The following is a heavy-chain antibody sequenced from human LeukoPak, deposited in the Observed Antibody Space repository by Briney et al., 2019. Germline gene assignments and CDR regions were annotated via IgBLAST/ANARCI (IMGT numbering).Heavy chain of an antibody. Sequence: ASVKVSCKASGYIFTSYGISWVRQAPGQGLEWMGWISTYNGNTNYAQKLQGRVTMTTDTSTSTAYMELRSLRSDDTAVYYCAREKQHLVLGWFDPWVQGTLVTVSS. V-gene: IGHV1-18*01. CDR2: ISTYNGNT. CDR3: AREKQHLVLGWFDP. CDR1: GYIFTSYG. J-gene: IGHJ5*02. D-gene: IGHD6-13*01.